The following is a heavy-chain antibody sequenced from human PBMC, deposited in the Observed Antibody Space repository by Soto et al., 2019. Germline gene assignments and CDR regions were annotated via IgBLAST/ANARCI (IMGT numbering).Heavy chain of an antibody. J-gene: IGHJ4*02. V-gene: IGHV3-33*01. CDR3: ARDPTLYGDYIDY. CDR1: GFTFSSYG. CDR2: IWYDGSNK. Sequence: QVQLVESGGGVVQPGRSLRLSCAASGFTFSSYGMHWVRQAPGKGLEWVAVIWYDGSNKYYADSVKGRFTISRDNSKNTLYLQMNSLRVEDTAVYYCARDPTLYGDYIDYWGQGTLVTVSS. D-gene: IGHD4-17*01.